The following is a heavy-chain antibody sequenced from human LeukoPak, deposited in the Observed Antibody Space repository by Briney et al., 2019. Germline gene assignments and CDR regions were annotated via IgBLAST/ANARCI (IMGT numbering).Heavy chain of an antibody. V-gene: IGHV1-8*03. D-gene: IGHD2-15*01. J-gene: IGHJ4*02. CDR3: ARGRLSYCSGGSCYYGNDY. CDR1: GYTFTSYD. CDR2: MNPNSGNT. Sequence: GASVKVSCKASGYTFTSYDINWVRQATGQGLEWMGWMNPNSGNTGYAQKFQGRVTITRNTSIGTAYMELSSLRSEDTAVYYCARGRLSYCSGGSCYYGNDYWGQGTLVTVSS.